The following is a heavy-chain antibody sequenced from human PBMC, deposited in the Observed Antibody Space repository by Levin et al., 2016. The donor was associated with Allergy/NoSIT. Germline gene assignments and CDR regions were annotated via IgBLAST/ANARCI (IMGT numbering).Heavy chain of an antibody. J-gene: IGHJ5*02. CDR2: INPNSGGT. CDR1: GYTFTGYY. V-gene: IGHV1-2*02. Sequence: ASVKVSCKASGYTFTGYYLHWVRQAPGQGLEWMGWINPNSGGTNYAQNFQGRVTMTRDTSISTAYMELRRVRSDDTAVYYCARGHYSDYNSGNWLDPWGQGTLVTVSS. D-gene: IGHD5-12*01. CDR3: ARGHYSDYNSGNWLDP.